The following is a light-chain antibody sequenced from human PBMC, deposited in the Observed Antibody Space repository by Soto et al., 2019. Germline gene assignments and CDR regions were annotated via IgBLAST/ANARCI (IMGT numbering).Light chain of an antibody. CDR1: QTIISS. Sequence: DIQMTQSPSTLSASVGDRVTITCRASQTIISSLAWYQHQPGKAPKLLIYDASTLESGVPSRFSGIGSGTEFSLSISRLQPEDFATYYCQQCDXGWTFGQWTKV. CDR3: QQCDXGWT. J-gene: IGKJ1*01. V-gene: IGKV1-5*01. CDR2: DAS.